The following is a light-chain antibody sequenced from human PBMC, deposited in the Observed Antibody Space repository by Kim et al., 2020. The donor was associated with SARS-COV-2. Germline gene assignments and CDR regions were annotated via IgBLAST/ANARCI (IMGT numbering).Light chain of an antibody. V-gene: IGLV10-54*01. J-gene: IGLJ3*02. Sequence: QAGLTQPPSVSEDLRQTATLTCTGNNNNVAAQGAAWLQQHQGHPPKLLSYRNNSRPSGISDRLSASRSGNTASLTITGLQPEDEADYYCSAWDASLRVWVFGGGTKLTVL. CDR3: SAWDASLRVWV. CDR1: NNNVAAQG. CDR2: RNN.